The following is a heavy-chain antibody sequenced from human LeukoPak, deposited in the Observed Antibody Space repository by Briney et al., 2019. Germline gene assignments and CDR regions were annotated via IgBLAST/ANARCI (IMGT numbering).Heavy chain of an antibody. J-gene: IGHJ4*02. CDR1: GGSISSYY. V-gene: IGHV4-59*01. CDR2: IYYSGST. CDR3: ASFSSDGSGYDY. Sequence: PETLSLTCTVSGGSISSYYWSWIRQPPGKGLEWIGYIYYSGSTNYNPSLKSRVTISVGTSKNQFSLKLSSVTAADTAVYYCASFSSDGSGYDYWGQGTLVTVSS. D-gene: IGHD3-10*01.